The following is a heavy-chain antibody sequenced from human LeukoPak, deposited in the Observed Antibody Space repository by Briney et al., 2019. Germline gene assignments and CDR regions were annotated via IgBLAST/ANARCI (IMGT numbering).Heavy chain of an antibody. CDR3: ARGPAYCGGDCYLWD. V-gene: IGHV4-34*01. CDR1: GGSFSGYY. Sequence: SETLSLTCAVYGGSFSGYYWSWIRQPPGKGLEWIGEINHSGSTNYNPSLKSRVTISVDTSKNQFSLKLSSVTAADTAVYYCARGPAYCGGDCYLWDWGQGTLVTVSS. J-gene: IGHJ4*02. D-gene: IGHD2-21*02. CDR2: INHSGST.